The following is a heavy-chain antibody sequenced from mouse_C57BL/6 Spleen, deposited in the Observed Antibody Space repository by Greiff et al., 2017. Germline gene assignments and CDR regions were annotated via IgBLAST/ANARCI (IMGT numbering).Heavy chain of an antibody. CDR3: AGFITTVVATEYFDV. V-gene: IGHV1-9*01. Sequence: QVQLQQSGAELMKPGASVKLSCKATGYTFTSYWIEWVKQRPGHGLEWIGEMLPGSGSTNYNEKFKGKATFTADTSSNTAYMQLSSLTTEDSAIYYCAGFITTVVATEYFDVWGTGTTVTVSS. J-gene: IGHJ1*03. CDR1: GYTFTSYW. D-gene: IGHD1-1*01. CDR2: MLPGSGST.